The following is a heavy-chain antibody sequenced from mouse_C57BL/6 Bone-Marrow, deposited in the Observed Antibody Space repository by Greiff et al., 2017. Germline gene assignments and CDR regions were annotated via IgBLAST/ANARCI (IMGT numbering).Heavy chain of an antibody. V-gene: IGHV1-26*01. J-gene: IGHJ1*03. D-gene: IGHD3-1*01. CDR1: GYTFTDYY. CDR3: AREAQLGRRDWYFDV. CDR2: INPNNGGT. Sequence: VQLQQSGPELVKPGASVKISCKASGYTFTDYYMNWVKQSHGKSLEWIGDINPNNGGTSYNQKFKGKATLTVDKSSSTAYMELRSLTSEDSAVYYCAREAQLGRRDWYFDVWGTGTTVTVSS.